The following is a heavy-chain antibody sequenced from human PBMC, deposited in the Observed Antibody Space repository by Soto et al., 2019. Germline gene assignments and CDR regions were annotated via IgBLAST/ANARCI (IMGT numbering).Heavy chain of an antibody. Sequence: GASVTVSCTVSGYTLTELSMHWVRPAPGKGLEWMGGFDPEDGETIYAQKFQGRVTMTEDTSTDTAYMELSSLRSEDTAVYYCATVPAMTTVTTIGVYWGQGTLVTVSS. V-gene: IGHV1-24*01. CDR1: GYTLTELS. CDR2: FDPEDGET. D-gene: IGHD4-17*01. J-gene: IGHJ4*02. CDR3: ATVPAMTTVTTIGVY.